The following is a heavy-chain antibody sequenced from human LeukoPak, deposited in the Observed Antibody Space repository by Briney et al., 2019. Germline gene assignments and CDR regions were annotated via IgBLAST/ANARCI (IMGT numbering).Heavy chain of an antibody. CDR1: GFTFSSYE. CDR3: ATYRQVLLPFES. Sequence: GGSLRLSCAASGFTFSSYEMNWVRQAPGKGLEWVSAISGSGGSSYYADYVKGRFTISRDNSKNTLYLQMNSLRAEDTAIYYCATYRQVLLPFESWGQGTLVTVSS. CDR2: ISGSGGSS. J-gene: IGHJ4*02. D-gene: IGHD2-8*02. V-gene: IGHV3-23*01.